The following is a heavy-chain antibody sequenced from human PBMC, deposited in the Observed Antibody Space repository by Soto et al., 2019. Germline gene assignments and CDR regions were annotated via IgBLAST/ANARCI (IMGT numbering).Heavy chain of an antibody. CDR1: GFTFSSYA. Sequence: PGGSLRLSCAASGFTFSSYAMSWVRQAPGQGLEWVSAISGSGGSTYNTDSMKGLYTITRDNSKNTLYLQMNSLRAEYSAVYYCASVFDPHDAFDIWGQGTMVTVSS. D-gene: IGHD3-9*01. CDR2: ISGSGGST. J-gene: IGHJ3*02. V-gene: IGHV3-23*01. CDR3: ASVFDPHDAFDI.